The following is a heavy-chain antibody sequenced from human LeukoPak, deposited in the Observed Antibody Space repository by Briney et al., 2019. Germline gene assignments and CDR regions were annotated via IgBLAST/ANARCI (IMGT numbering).Heavy chain of an antibody. CDR1: GFTFSGSA. CDR2: IRSKANSYAT. V-gene: IGHV3-73*01. J-gene: IGHJ6*03. D-gene: IGHD6-6*01. Sequence: GGSLRLSCAASGFTFSGSAMHWVRQAAGKGLEWVGCIRSKANSYATAYAASVKGRFTISRDDSKNTAYLQMNSLKTEDTAVYYCTRKSSSSLYDSYYYYYYMDVWGKGTTVTVSS. CDR3: TRKSSSSLYDSYYYYYYMDV.